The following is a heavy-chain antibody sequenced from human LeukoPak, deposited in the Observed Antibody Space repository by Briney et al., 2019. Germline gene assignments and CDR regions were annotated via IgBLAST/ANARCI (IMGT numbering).Heavy chain of an antibody. CDR3: ARSLRWSGNWFDP. Sequence: GGSLRLSCAASGFTFSSYSMNWVRQAPGKGLEWVSSISSSSSYIYYADSVKGRFTISRDNAKNSLYLQMNSLRAEDTAVYYCARSLRWSGNWFDPWGQGTRVTVSS. V-gene: IGHV3-21*01. CDR1: GFTFSSYS. CDR2: ISSSSSYI. D-gene: IGHD4-23*01. J-gene: IGHJ5*02.